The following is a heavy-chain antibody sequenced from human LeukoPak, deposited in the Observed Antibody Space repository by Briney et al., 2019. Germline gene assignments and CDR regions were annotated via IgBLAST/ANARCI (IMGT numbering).Heavy chain of an antibody. CDR3: ARVRAARFWAYYYYYMDV. V-gene: IGHV3-23*01. CDR1: GFPFSSHG. Sequence: GGSLRLSCAASGFPFSSHGMSWVRQAPGKGLEWVSGIIGGGGSTYYADSVKGRFTISRDNSKNTLYLQMNSLRAEDTAVYYCARVRAARFWAYYYYYMDVWGKGTTVTVSS. J-gene: IGHJ6*03. D-gene: IGHD6-6*01. CDR2: IIGGGGST.